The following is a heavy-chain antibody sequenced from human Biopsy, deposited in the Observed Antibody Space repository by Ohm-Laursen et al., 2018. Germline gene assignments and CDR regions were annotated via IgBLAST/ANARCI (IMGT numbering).Heavy chain of an antibody. CDR2: VYYTGST. Sequence: PSDTLSFTCTVSSVSITTYYWSWIRQPPGKGLEWIGYVYYTGSTDDNPSLQSRVTISVDKSKNHFSLRLRSVTPADTAIYYCARDRGFYSDRTVPGYFDLWGRGTLFTVSS. D-gene: IGHD3-22*01. CDR3: ARDRGFYSDRTVPGYFDL. V-gene: IGHV4-59*01. J-gene: IGHJ2*01. CDR1: SVSITTYY.